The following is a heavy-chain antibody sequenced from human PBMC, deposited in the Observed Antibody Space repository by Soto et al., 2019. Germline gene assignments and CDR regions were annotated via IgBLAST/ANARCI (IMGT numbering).Heavy chain of an antibody. CDR3: ASSADGYGDYPDAFDI. CDR1: GYTFTGYY. D-gene: IGHD4-17*01. J-gene: IGHJ3*02. CDR2: INPNSGGT. Sequence: ASVKVSCKASGYTFTGYYMHWVRQAPGQGLEWMGWINPNSGGTNYAQKFQGWVTMTRDTSISTAYMELSRLRSDDTAVYYCASSADGYGDYPDAFDIWGQGTMVTVSS. V-gene: IGHV1-2*04.